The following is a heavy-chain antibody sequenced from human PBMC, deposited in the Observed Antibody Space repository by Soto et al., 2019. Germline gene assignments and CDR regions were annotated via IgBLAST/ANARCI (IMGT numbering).Heavy chain of an antibody. J-gene: IGHJ3*02. CDR3: ARGSSWLDAFDI. CDR1: GGSFSGCY. Sequence: PSETLSLTCAVYGGSFSGCYWSWIRQPPGKGLEWIGEINHSGSTNYNPSLKSRVTISVDTSKNQFSLKLSSVTAADTAVYYCARGSSWLDAFDIWGQGTMVTVSS. CDR2: INHSGST. D-gene: IGHD6-13*01. V-gene: IGHV4-34*01.